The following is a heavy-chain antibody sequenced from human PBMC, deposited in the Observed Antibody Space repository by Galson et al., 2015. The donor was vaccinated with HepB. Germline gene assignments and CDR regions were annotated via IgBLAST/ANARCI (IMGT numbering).Heavy chain of an antibody. Sequence: SLRLSCAASGFTVSNNYMSWVRQAPGKGLEWVGFIRSKAYGGTTEYAASVKGRFTISRDDSKSIAYLQMNSLKTEDTAVYYCTRGVVVIAITFDYWGQGTLVTVSS. CDR3: TRGVVVIAITFDY. CDR2: IRSKAYGGTT. CDR1: GFTVSNNY. V-gene: IGHV3-49*04. J-gene: IGHJ4*02. D-gene: IGHD2-21*01.